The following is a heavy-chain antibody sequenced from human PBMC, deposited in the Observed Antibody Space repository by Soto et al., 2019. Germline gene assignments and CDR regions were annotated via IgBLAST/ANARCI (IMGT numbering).Heavy chain of an antibody. CDR2: INPNSGGT. D-gene: IGHD6-13*01. Sequence: QVQLVQSGAEVKKPGASVKVSCKASGYTFTCYYMHWVRQAPGQGLEWMGWINPNSGGTNYAQKFQGRVTMTRDTSISTAYMELSRLRSDDTAVYYCARGDSSSWSYNWFDPWGQGTLVTVSS. V-gene: IGHV1-2*02. CDR3: ARGDSSSWSYNWFDP. CDR1: GYTFTCYY. J-gene: IGHJ5*02.